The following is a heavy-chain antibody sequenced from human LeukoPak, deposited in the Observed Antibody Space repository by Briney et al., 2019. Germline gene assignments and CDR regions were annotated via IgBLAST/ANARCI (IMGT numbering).Heavy chain of an antibody. J-gene: IGHJ1*01. CDR1: GGTFSSYA. V-gene: IGHV1-69*13. Sequence: SVKVSCKASGGTFSSYAISWVRQAPGQGLEWMGGIIPIFGTANYAQKFQGRVTITADESTSTAYMELSSLRSEDTAVYYCARDHGDYDSSGYYSRYFQHWGQGTLVTVSS. CDR2: IIPIFGTA. CDR3: ARDHGDYDSSGYYSRYFQH. D-gene: IGHD3-22*01.